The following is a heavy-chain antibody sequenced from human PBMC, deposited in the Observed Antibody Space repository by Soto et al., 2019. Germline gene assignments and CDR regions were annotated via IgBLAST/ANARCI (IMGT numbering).Heavy chain of an antibody. CDR1: GGSISSGGYY. J-gene: IGHJ6*02. CDR3: ARGGRRSPGMDV. V-gene: IGHV4-31*03. CDR2: IYYSGST. Sequence: QVQLQESGPGLVKPSQTLSLTCTVSGGSISSGGYYWSWIRQHPGKGLEWIGYIYYSGSTYYNPSPKSRVTISVDTSKNQFSLKMSSVTAADTAVYYCARGGRRSPGMDVWGQGTTVTVSS.